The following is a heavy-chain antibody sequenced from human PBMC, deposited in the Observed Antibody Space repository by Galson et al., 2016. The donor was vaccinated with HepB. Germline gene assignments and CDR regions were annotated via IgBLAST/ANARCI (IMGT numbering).Heavy chain of an antibody. Sequence: PALVKPTQTLTLTCTFSGFSLNTSGVGVGWIRQPPGKALEWLALIFWDDDKRYSPSLKSRLTLTKDTSRNQVVLTMTNMDPVDTATYYCAHISLGFRAVWSYFFDYRGQGTLVTVPS. V-gene: IGHV2-5*02. D-gene: IGHD2/OR15-2a*01. CDR2: IFWDDDK. J-gene: IGHJ4*02. CDR1: GFSLNTSGVG. CDR3: AHISLGFRAVWSYFFDY.